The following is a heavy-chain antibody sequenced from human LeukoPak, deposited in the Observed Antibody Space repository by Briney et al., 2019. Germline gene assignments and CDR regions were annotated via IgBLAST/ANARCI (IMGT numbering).Heavy chain of an antibody. CDR3: AGLWFGEPYYMDV. D-gene: IGHD3-10*01. CDR1: GGSISSYY. CDR2: IYYSGGT. V-gene: IGHV4-59*01. J-gene: IGHJ6*03. Sequence: SETLSLTCTVSGGSISSYYWSWIRQPPGKGLEWIGYIYYSGGTNYNPSLKSRVTISVDTSKNQFSLKLSSVTAADTAVYYCAGLWFGEPYYMDVWGKGTTVTVSS.